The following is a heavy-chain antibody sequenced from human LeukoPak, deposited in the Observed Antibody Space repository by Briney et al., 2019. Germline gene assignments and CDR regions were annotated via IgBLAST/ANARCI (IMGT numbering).Heavy chain of an antibody. D-gene: IGHD3-3*01. CDR3: ARIFGVVKAPYYYYYGMDV. CDR2: INADNGNT. J-gene: IGHJ6*02. V-gene: IGHV1-3*01. CDR1: GYTFISYA. Sequence: ASVKVSCKASGYTFISYAMHWVRQAPGQRLEWMGWINADNGNTKYSQKFQGRVTMTRDTSASTAYMELSSLRSEDTAVYYCARIFGVVKAPYYYYYGMDVWGQGTTVTVSS.